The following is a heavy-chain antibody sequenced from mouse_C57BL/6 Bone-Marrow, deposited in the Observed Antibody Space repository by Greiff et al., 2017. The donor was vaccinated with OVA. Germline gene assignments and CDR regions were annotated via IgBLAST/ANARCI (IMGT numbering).Heavy chain of an antibody. V-gene: IGHV14-2*01. D-gene: IGHD1-1*01. J-gene: IGHJ2*01. CDR1: GFNIKDYY. Sequence: EVQLQQSGAELVKPGASVKLSCTASGFNIKDYYMHWVKQRTEQGLEWIGRIDPEDGETKYAPKFQGKATLTADTSSNTAYLQRSSLTSEDTAVYYCVRGVTTVVATFYYFDYWGQGTTLTVSS. CDR2: IDPEDGET. CDR3: VRGVTTVVATFYYFDY.